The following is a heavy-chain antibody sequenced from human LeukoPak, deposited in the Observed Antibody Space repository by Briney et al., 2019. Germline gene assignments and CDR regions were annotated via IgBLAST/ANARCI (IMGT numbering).Heavy chain of an antibody. D-gene: IGHD5-18*01. CDR1: GFTFDDYA. Sequence: GRSLRLSCAASGFTFDDYAMHWVRQAPGKGLEWVSGMSWNSGSIGYADSVKGRFTISRDNAKNSLYLQMNSLRAEDTALYYCAKDTGGRGYSYGSFDYWGQGTLVTVSS. CDR3: AKDTGGRGYSYGSFDY. J-gene: IGHJ4*02. CDR2: MSWNSGSI. V-gene: IGHV3-9*01.